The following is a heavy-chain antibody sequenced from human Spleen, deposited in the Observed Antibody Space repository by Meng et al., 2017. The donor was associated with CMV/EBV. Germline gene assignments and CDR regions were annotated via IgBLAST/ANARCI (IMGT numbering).Heavy chain of an antibody. Sequence: GESLKISCEASGFTFSAYSFHWVRQAPGKGLEWVSSITTSGSSEYIFYAESVKGRFTISRDNAKNSLHLQMNSLRDEDTAVYYCARDLTLSMMGRPGAIDFGGQGTLVTVSS. CDR1: GFTFSAYS. CDR3: ARDLTLSMMGRPGAIDF. D-gene: IGHD3-22*01. J-gene: IGHJ4*02. V-gene: IGHV3-21*01. CDR2: ITTSGSSEYI.